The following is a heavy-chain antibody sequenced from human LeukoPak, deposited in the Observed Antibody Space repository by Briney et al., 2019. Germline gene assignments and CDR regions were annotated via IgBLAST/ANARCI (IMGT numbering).Heavy chain of an antibody. D-gene: IGHD2-15*01. V-gene: IGHV1-2*02. CDR2: INPDSGVT. Sequence: GASVKVSCKASGYTFTDYHMHWVRQAPGQGLEWMGWINPDSGVTNYPQKFQGRVTMTRDTSSSTAYMELIRLRSDDTAVYYCARDGTFDIWGQGTMVTVSS. CDR3: ARDGTFDI. CDR1: GYTFTDYH. J-gene: IGHJ3*02.